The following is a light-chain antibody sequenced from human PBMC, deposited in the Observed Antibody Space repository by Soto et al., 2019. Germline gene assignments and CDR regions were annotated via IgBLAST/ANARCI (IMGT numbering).Light chain of an antibody. CDR1: QTISSW. CDR2: KAS. V-gene: IGKV1-5*03. CDR3: QHDNGYSEA. Sequence: DMQMTQSPSTLPASVGDRVTITCRASQTISSWLAWYQQKPGKAPKLLIYKASTLKSGVPSRFSGSGSGTEFTLTISSLQPDDFATYYCQHDNGYSEAFGQGTKVDIK. J-gene: IGKJ1*01.